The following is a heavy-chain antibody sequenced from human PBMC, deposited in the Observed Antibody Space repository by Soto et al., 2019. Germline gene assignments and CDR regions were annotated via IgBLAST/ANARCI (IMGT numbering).Heavy chain of an antibody. J-gene: IGHJ6*02. V-gene: IGHV3-30*18. CDR2: ISYDGSNK. CDR3: AKDLGSGKPYYYNAMDV. Sequence: QVQLVESGGGVVQPGRSLRLSCAASGFIFSRYGMHWVRQAPGKGLEWVAVISYDGSNKYYAESVKGRFIISRDKSENTLYLQMNSLRAEETAVYYCAKDLGSGKPYYYNAMDVWGQGTTVTVSS. D-gene: IGHD3-10*01. CDR1: GFIFSRYG.